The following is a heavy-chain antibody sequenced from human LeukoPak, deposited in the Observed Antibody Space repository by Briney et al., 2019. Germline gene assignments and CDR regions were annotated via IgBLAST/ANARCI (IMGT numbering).Heavy chain of an antibody. CDR1: GFIFSTYS. D-gene: IGHD3-22*01. CDR3: ARDTGIEYYDTSGYPFDY. J-gene: IGHJ4*02. V-gene: IGHV3-21*06. Sequence: GSLRLSCAASGFIFSTYSMNWVRQAPGKGLEWVLSISSSSSYIYYADSVKGRFTISRDNAKNSLYLQMNSLRAEDTAVYYCARDTGIEYYDTSGYPFDYWGQGTPVTVSS. CDR2: ISSSSSYI.